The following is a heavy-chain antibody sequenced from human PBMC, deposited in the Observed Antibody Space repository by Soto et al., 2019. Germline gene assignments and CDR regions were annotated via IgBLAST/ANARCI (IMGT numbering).Heavy chain of an antibody. CDR3: ARVSPNSVAVAGTAFDI. CDR2: IYYSGST. CDR1: GGSISSYY. J-gene: IGHJ3*02. D-gene: IGHD6-19*01. Sequence: PSETLSLTCTVSGGSISSYYWSWIRQPPGKGLEWIGYIYYSGSTNYNPSLKSRVTISVDTSKNQFPLKLSSVTAADTAVYYCARVSPNSVAVAGTAFDIWGQGTMVTVSS. V-gene: IGHV4-59*01.